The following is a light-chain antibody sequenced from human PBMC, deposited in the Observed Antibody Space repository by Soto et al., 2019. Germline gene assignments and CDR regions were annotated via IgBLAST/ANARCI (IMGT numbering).Light chain of an antibody. CDR3: QQSWT. CDR2: AAS. Sequence: DIQMTQSPSSLSASVGDRVTITCRASQSISSYLNWYQQKPGKAPKLLIYAASSLPSGVPSRFSGSGSGTDFTLTISSLQPEDFATYYCQQSWTFGQGTKVEIK. V-gene: IGKV1-39*01. CDR1: QSISSY. J-gene: IGKJ1*01.